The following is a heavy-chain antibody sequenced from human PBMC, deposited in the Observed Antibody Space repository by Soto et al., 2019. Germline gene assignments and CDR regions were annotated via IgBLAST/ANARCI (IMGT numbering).Heavy chain of an antibody. CDR3: AGRLTLATTTRDGFDI. Sequence: QVQLQESGPGLVKPSETLSLTCTVSGGSISSYYWSWIRQPPGKGLEWIGVIYYSESTNYNPSLKSRATISVDMSKNPHSLRLSSVPAAATALYCFAGRLTLATTTRDGFDIWGQGTMVTVSS. J-gene: IGHJ3*02. CDR2: IYYSEST. CDR1: GGSISSYY. V-gene: IGHV4-59*01. D-gene: IGHD4-17*01.